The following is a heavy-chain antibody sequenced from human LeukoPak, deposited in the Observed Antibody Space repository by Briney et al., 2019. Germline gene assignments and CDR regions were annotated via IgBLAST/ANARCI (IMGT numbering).Heavy chain of an antibody. CDR3: AKDLGRYRNNFFDY. J-gene: IGHJ4*02. D-gene: IGHD1-26*01. CDR2: ISGSGGGT. Sequence: GGSLRLSCAASGFTFSSIAMSWVRQAPDKGLEWVSTISGSGGGTYYADSVKGRFTISRDDSKNTLYLQMNSLRADDTAVYYCAKDLGRYRNNFFDYWGQGNLVAVSS. CDR1: GFTFSSIA. V-gene: IGHV3-23*01.